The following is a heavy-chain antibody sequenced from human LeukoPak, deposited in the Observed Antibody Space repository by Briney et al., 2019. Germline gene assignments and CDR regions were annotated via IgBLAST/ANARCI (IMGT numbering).Heavy chain of an antibody. J-gene: IGHJ4*02. CDR2: IKPNSGGT. Sequence: ASVKVSCKASGYTFTGYYMHWVRQATGQGLEWMEWIKPNSGGTNYAQKFQGRVPMTRDTSISTAYMELSRLRSDDTAVYYCARMVPVRDGYNIIDYWGQGTLVTVSS. V-gene: IGHV1-2*02. CDR3: ARMVPVRDGYNIIDY. D-gene: IGHD5-24*01. CDR1: GYTFTGYY.